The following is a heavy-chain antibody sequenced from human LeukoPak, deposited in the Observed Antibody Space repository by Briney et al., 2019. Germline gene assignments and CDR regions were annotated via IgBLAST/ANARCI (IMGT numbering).Heavy chain of an antibody. CDR2: INTNTGNT. CDR1: GYTFTSYA. D-gene: IGHD2-2*01. Sequence: ASVKVSCKASGYTFTSYAMNWVRQAPGQGLEWMGWINTNTGNTTYAQGFTGRFVFSLDTSVSTAYLQISSLKAEDTAVYYYARGHDSVVVPAGGAFDPWGQGTLVTVSS. CDR3: ARGHDSVVVPAGGAFDP. J-gene: IGHJ5*02. V-gene: IGHV7-4-1*02.